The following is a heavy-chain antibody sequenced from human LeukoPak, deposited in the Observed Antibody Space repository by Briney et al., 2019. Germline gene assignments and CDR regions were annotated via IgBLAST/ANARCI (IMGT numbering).Heavy chain of an antibody. CDR1: GFTFSSYA. CDR2: ISGSGGST. Sequence: GGSLRLSCAASGFTFSSYAKSWVRQAPGKGLEWVSAISGSGGSTYYADSVKGRFTISRDNSKNTLYLQMNSLRAEDTAVYYCAKDGVVVPAVYFDYWGQGTLVTVSS. D-gene: IGHD2-2*01. V-gene: IGHV3-23*01. J-gene: IGHJ4*02. CDR3: AKDGVVVPAVYFDY.